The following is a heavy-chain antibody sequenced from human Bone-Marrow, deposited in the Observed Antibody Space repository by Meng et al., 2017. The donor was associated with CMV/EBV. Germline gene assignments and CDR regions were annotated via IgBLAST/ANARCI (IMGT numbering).Heavy chain of an antibody. CDR2: INPNSFDT. D-gene: IGHD3-16*01. V-gene: IGHV1-2*02. Sequence: ASVKVSCKASGYTFSGHYIHWVRQAPGQGLEWMGWINPNSFDTYYARKFQGRVTMSRNTSISTAYLELSSLRSDDTAVYYCARGAAGGETHFDFWGQGTRVTVSS. CDR3: ARGAAGGETHFDF. J-gene: IGHJ4*02. CDR1: GYTFSGHY.